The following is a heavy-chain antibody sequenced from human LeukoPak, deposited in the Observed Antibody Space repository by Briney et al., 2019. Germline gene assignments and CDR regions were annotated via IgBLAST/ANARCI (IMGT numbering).Heavy chain of an antibody. V-gene: IGHV6-1*01. CDR3: ARDIVVVAATNYFDY. J-gene: IGHJ4*02. Sequence: SQTLSLTCATSGDSVSSNSAAWNWSRQSPSRGLEWLGRTYYRSKWYNDYAVSVKSRITINPDTSKNQFSLQLNSVTPEDTAVYYCARDIVVVAATNYFDYWGQGTLVTVSS. CDR2: TYYRSKWYN. CDR1: GDSVSSNSAA. D-gene: IGHD2-15*01.